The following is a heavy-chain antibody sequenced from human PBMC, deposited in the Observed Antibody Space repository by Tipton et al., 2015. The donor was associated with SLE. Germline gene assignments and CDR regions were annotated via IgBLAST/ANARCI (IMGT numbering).Heavy chain of an antibody. D-gene: IGHD5-24*01. CDR2: ISYSGST. V-gene: IGHV4-59*01. J-gene: IGHJ5*02. CDR1: GDSITSDY. CDR3: ARMRGGYNAHH. Sequence: TLSLTCAVYGDSITSDYWTWIRQPPGKGLEWIGYISYSGSTNYNPSVRSRVSISLDTSKNQFSLKVKSVTTADTAVYYCARMRGGYNAHHWGQGILVTVSS.